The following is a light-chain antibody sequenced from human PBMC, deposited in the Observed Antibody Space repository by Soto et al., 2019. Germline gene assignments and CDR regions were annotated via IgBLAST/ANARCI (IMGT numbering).Light chain of an antibody. CDR2: DVS. Sequence: QSVLTQPRSVSGSPGQSVTISCTGTSSDVGGYNYVSWYQQHPGKAPKHMIYDVSKRPSGVPDRFSGSKFGNTASLTISGLQAEDEADYYCCSYAGSYTFVFGGGTKLTVL. CDR3: CSYAGSYTFV. CDR1: SSDVGGYNY. J-gene: IGLJ2*01. V-gene: IGLV2-11*01.